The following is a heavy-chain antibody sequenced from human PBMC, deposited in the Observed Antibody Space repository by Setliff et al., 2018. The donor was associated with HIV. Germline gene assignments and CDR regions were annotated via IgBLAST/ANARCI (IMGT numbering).Heavy chain of an antibody. Sequence: SEILSLTCTVSYGSISGHYWTWIRQPPGKGLEWIGYIHHSGGTQYNPSLMSRLTMSVDSSKNQFSLSLSSVTAADTAVYYCARLPDINSWPFDYWARGTLVTV. CDR1: YGSISGHY. CDR2: IHHSGGT. V-gene: IGHV4-59*11. D-gene: IGHD6-13*01. J-gene: IGHJ4*02. CDR3: ARLPDINSWPFDY.